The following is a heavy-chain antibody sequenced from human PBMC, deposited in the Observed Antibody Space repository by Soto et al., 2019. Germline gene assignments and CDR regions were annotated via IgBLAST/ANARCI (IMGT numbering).Heavy chain of an antibody. V-gene: IGHV1-69*06. J-gene: IGHJ4*02. CDR2: IIPIFGTA. D-gene: IGHD3-22*01. CDR3: ECKDSSGYSDFDY. Sequence: SVKVSCKASGGTFSSYAISWVRQAPGQGLEWMGGIIPIFGTANYAQKFQGRVTITADKSTSTAYMELSSLRSEDTAVYYCECKDSSGYSDFDYWGQGTLVTVSS. CDR1: GGTFSSYA.